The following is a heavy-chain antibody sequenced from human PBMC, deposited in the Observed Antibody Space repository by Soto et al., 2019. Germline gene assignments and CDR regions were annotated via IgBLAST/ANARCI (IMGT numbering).Heavy chain of an antibody. J-gene: IGHJ5*02. CDR2: IYPGGVNI. CDR1: GYSFTSHY. V-gene: IGHV1-46*03. Sequence: ASVKVSCKAIGYSFTSHYMHWVRQAPGQGLEWMGTIYPGGVNIGYAQKFKGRVTMTKDTSTSTVYMELNSLTSEDTAVYYCASYQSWHDLVWLFDPWGQGTLVPVSS. D-gene: IGHD1-1*01. CDR3: ASYQSWHDLVWLFDP.